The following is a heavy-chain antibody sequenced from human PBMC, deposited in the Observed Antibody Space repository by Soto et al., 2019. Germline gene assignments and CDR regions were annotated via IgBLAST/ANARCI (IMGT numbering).Heavy chain of an antibody. V-gene: IGHV1-18*01. D-gene: IGHD6-13*01. CDR2: ISAYNGNT. J-gene: IGHJ6*02. Sequence: QVQLVPSGAEVKKPGASVKTSCKASGYTFTSYGITWVRQAPVQGLERLGCISAYNGNTDYAHKLQGRVTMTTDTPTSTAYMELRSLRSDDTAVYYCARGGIADPYYYYGMDVWGQGTTVTVSS. CDR1: GYTFTSYG. CDR3: ARGGIADPYYYYGMDV.